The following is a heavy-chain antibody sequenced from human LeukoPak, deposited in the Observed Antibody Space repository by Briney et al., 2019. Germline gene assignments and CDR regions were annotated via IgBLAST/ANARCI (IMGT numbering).Heavy chain of an antibody. V-gene: IGHV3-74*01. D-gene: IGHD1-14*01. Sequence: PGGSLRLSCAASGSTFSSYWMHWVRQAPGKGLVWVSRINSDGSSTTYADSVKGRFTISRDNAKNTLYLQMNSLRAEDTAVYYCARAGSTGANNWFDPWGQGTLVTVSS. CDR2: INSDGSST. CDR3: ARAGSTGANNWFDP. J-gene: IGHJ5*02. CDR1: GSTFSSYW.